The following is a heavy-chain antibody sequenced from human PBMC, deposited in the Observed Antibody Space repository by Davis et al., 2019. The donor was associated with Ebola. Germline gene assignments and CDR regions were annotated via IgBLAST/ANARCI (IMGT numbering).Heavy chain of an antibody. CDR2: IYYSGST. CDR1: GGSISSYY. J-gene: IGHJ6*02. D-gene: IGHD3-3*01. CDR3: ARDRYYDFWSGYYRDGAYYYYGMDV. V-gene: IGHV4-59*01. Sequence: PSETLSLTCTVSGGSISSYYWSWIRQPPGKGLEWTGYIYYSGSTNYNPSLKSRVTISVDTSKNQFSLKLSSVTAADTAVYYCARDRYYDFWSGYYRDGAYYYYGMDVWGQGTTVTVSS.